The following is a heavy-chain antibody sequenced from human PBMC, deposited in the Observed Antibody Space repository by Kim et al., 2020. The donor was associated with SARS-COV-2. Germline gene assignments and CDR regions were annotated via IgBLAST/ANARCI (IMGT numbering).Heavy chain of an antibody. D-gene: IGHD2-15*01. J-gene: IGHJ4*02. V-gene: IGHV3-30-3*01. CDR3: ARDLGGYFDY. Sequence: NKYYADSVKGRFTISRDKSKNTLDLQMNSLRAEDTAVYYCARDLGGYFDYWGQGTLVTVSS. CDR2: NK.